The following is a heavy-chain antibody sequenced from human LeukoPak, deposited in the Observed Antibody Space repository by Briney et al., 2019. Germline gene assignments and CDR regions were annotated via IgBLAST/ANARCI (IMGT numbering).Heavy chain of an antibody. Sequence: PGGSLRLSCAASGFTFSTYAISWVRQAPGKGLEWIGEINHSGSTNYNPSLKSRVTISVDTSKNQFSLKLSSVTAADTAVYYCARLSKRSGEDYWGQGTLVTVSS. V-gene: IGHV4-34*01. D-gene: IGHD3-3*01. CDR3: ARLSKRSGEDY. J-gene: IGHJ4*02. CDR1: GFTFSTYA. CDR2: INHSGST.